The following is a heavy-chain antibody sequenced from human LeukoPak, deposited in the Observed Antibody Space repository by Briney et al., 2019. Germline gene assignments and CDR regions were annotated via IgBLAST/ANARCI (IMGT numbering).Heavy chain of an antibody. D-gene: IGHD6-19*01. Sequence: GGSLRLSCAASRFTFSSYSMNWVRQAPGKGLEWVSSISSSSSYIYYADSVKGRFTISRDNAKNSLYLQMNSLRAEDTAVYYCARVLGVQESEYYFDYWGQGTLVTVSS. J-gene: IGHJ4*02. CDR2: ISSSSSYI. V-gene: IGHV3-21*01. CDR1: RFTFSSYS. CDR3: ARVLGVQESEYYFDY.